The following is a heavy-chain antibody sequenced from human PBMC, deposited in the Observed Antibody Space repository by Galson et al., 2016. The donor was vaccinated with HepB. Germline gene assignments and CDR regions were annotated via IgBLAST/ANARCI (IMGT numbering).Heavy chain of an antibody. D-gene: IGHD6-6*01. CDR3: AKRAARGSNWFDP. V-gene: IGHV4-59*01. Sequence: SETLSLTCSVSGASISDYSWSWIRQPPGKGLEWIGYMYYSGTTNYNPSLKSRVTMSLDTSKNQFFPKLSSVTAGDTAGYYCAKRAARGSNWFDPWGQGTLVIVAS. CDR2: MYYSGTT. CDR1: GASISDYS. J-gene: IGHJ5*02.